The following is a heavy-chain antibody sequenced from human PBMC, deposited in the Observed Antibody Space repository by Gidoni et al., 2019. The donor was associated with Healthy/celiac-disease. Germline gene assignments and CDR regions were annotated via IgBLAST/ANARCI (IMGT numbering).Heavy chain of an antibody. J-gene: IGHJ4*02. CDR1: GYTFTSYG. Sequence: SVKVSCKASGYTFTSYGISWVRQAPGQGLEWMGWISAYNGNTNYAQKLQGRVTMTTDTSTRTAYMELRSLRSDDTAVYYCARSSAHYDILTGYYRVEGYFDYWGQGTLVTVSS. CDR3: ARSSAHYDILTGYYRVEGYFDY. V-gene: IGHV1-18*01. D-gene: IGHD3-9*01. CDR2: ISAYNGNT.